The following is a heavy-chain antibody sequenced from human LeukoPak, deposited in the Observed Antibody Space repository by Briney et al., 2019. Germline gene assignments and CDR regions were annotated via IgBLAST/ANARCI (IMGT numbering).Heavy chain of an antibody. CDR1: GFTFSSYA. V-gene: IGHV3-30*04. CDR3: ARALLGIQLLFDY. J-gene: IGHJ4*02. CDR2: ISYDGSNK. Sequence: PGRSLRLSCAASGFTFSSYAMHWARQAPGKGLEWVAVISYDGSNKYYADSVKGRFTISRDNSKNTLYLQMNSLRAEDTAVYYCARALLGIQLLFDYWGQGTLVTVSS. D-gene: IGHD5-18*01.